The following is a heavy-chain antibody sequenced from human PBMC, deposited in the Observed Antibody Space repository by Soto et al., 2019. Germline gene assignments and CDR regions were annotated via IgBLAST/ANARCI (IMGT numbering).Heavy chain of an antibody. J-gene: IGHJ4*02. CDR1: GFTFSSND. V-gene: IGHV3-64*01. CDR3: VRRVSGNYDY. CDR2: ISSNGGTT. Sequence: EVQLAESGGGMVQPGGSLRLSCVASGFTFSSNDMHWVRQAPGKGLEYVSSISSNGGTTYYGNSVQGRFTISRDNSKNTLYLQMGSLRAEDMAVYYCVRRVSGNYDYWGQGTLVTVSS. D-gene: IGHD1-7*01.